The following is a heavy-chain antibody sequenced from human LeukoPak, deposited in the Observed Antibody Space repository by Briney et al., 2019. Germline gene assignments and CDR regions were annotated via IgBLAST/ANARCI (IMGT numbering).Heavy chain of an antibody. CDR3: ARLGWELLVYY. Sequence: SETLSLTCTVSGGSISSSSYYWGWIRQPPGKGLEWIGSIYYSGSTYYNPSLKSRVTISVDTSKNQFSLKLSSVTAADTAVYYCARLGWELLVYYWGQGTLVTVSS. D-gene: IGHD1-26*01. V-gene: IGHV4-39*01. CDR1: GGSISSSSYY. J-gene: IGHJ4*02. CDR2: IYYSGST.